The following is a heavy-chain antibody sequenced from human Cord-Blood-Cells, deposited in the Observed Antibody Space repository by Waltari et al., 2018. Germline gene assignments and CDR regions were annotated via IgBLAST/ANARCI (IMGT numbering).Heavy chain of an antibody. V-gene: IGHV3-7*01. CDR1: GFTFSSYW. CDR3: ARGGKMRYCSGGSCFDY. CDR2: IKQDGSEK. J-gene: IGHJ4*02. Sequence: GGGLVQPGGSLGLSCAASGFTFSSYWMSWVRQAPGKGLEWVANIKQDGSEKYYVDSVKGRFTISRDNTKNSLYLQMNSLRAEDTAVYYCARGGKMRYCSGGSCFDYWGQGTLVTVSS. D-gene: IGHD2-15*01.